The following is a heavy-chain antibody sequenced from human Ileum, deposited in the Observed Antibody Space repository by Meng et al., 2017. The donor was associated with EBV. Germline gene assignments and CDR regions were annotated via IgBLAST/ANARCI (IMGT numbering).Heavy chain of an antibody. CDR3: ARGPDWAKGGY. J-gene: IGHJ4*02. CDR1: GFPVSRYH. D-gene: IGHD3/OR15-3a*01. CDR2: IYIGGDT. Sequence: EVTLVGSGGGFVQPGVSLRLSCAPFGFPVSRYHMSWVRQAPGKGLEWVSTIYIGGDTFYADSVKDRFTISRDNSKNTLFLQMNRLTVEDTAVYYCARGPDWAKGGYWGLGTLVTVSS. V-gene: IGHV3-53*01.